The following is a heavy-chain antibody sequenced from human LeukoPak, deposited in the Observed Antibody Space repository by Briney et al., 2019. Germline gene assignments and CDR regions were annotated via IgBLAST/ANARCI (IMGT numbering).Heavy chain of an antibody. J-gene: IGHJ5*02. CDR3: ARQSVTYCSSTSCYLNWFDP. V-gene: IGHV4-59*04. CDR1: GGSISSYY. CDR2: IYHSGST. D-gene: IGHD2-2*01. Sequence: SETLSLTCTVSGGSISSYYWSWIRQPPGKGLEWIGYIYHSGSTYYNPSLKSRVTISVDTSKNQFSLKLSSVTAADTAVYYCARQSVTYCSSTSCYLNWFDPWGQGTLVTVSS.